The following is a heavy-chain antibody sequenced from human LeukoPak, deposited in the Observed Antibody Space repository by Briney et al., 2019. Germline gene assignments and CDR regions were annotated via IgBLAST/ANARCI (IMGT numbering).Heavy chain of an antibody. V-gene: IGHV4-61*02. CDR3: ARGYSGSYNWFDP. D-gene: IGHD1-26*01. Sequence: KASETLSLTCTVSGGSISSGSYYWSWIRQPAGKGLEWIGRIYTSGSTNYNPSLKSRVTISVYTSKNQFSLKLSSVTAADTAVYYCARGYSGSYNWFDPWGQGTLVTVSS. CDR1: GGSISSGSYY. J-gene: IGHJ5*02. CDR2: IYTSGST.